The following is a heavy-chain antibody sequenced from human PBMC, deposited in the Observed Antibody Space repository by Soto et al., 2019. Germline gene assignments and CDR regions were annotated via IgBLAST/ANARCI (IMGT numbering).Heavy chain of an antibody. CDR2: RYYSEST. Sequence: SETLSLTCTVSGGSVTTGVYYWSWIRQLPGKGLEWIGHRYYSESTYYNPSLKSRVSISLDTSKNQFSLKLSFVTAADTAMYYCARTKCSGGSCYSWSLDYWGQGTPVTVSS. CDR1: GGSVTTGVYY. V-gene: IGHV4-31*03. J-gene: IGHJ4*02. CDR3: ARTKCSGGSCYSWSLDY. D-gene: IGHD2-15*01.